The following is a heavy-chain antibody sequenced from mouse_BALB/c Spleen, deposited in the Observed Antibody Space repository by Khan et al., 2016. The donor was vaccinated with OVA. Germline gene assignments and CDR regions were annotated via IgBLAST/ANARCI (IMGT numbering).Heavy chain of an antibody. CDR3: AEGYFICGSWFAY. J-gene: IGHJ3*01. V-gene: IGHV9-3*02. CDR1: GYIFTNYG. D-gene: IGHD1-1*01. Sequence: QIQLVQSGPELKKPGETVKISCKASGYIFTNYGMNWVKQAPGKGLKWMGWVNTNTGELTFAEEFKERLAVSLETSANTASLQINSIKNEDTATYFCAEGYFICGSWFAYWGQGTLVTVTA. CDR2: VNTNTGEL.